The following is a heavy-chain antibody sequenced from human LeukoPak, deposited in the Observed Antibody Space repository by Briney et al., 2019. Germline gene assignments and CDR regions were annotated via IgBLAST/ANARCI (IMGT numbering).Heavy chain of an antibody. V-gene: IGHV1-46*01. CDR3: AGRLGAVASYSVDS. D-gene: IGHD3-10*01. CDR2: INPSGGST. J-gene: IGHJ4*02. CDR1: GYTFTNYY. Sequence: ASVKVSCKASGYTFTNYYMHKLRQAPGQAREWMGRINPSGGSTTYAQNFQGRVTMTRDTSTSTLYMELSSLRSDDTAIYYCAGRLGAVASYSVDSWGQGTLVTVSS.